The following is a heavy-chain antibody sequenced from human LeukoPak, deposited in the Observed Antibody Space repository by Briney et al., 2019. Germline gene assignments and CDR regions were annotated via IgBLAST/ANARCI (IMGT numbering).Heavy chain of an antibody. CDR1: GISIGDYA. CDR3: TTDSGYSYGYDY. J-gene: IGHJ4*02. Sequence: GGSLRLSCTASGISIGDYAMSWFRQAPGKGLEWVGRIKSKTDGGTTDYAAPVKGRFTISRDDSKNTLYLQMNSLKTEDTAVYYCTTDSGYSYGYDYWGQGTLVTVSS. CDR2: IKSKTDGGTT. V-gene: IGHV3-15*01. D-gene: IGHD5-18*01.